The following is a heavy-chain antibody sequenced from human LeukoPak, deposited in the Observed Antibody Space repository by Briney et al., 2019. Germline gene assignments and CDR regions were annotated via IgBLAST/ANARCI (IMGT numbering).Heavy chain of an antibody. CDR3: AKGGSGYFADL. CDR2: VSNDGGGT. D-gene: IGHD3-22*01. V-gene: IGHV3-23*01. Sequence: PGGSLRLSCAASGFIFNNYGLIWVRHAPGKGLQWVSAVSNDGGGTTYADFVKGRFTISRDNSKNTLFLQMSSLRAADTALSYCAKGGSGYFADLWGQGTLVTVSS. J-gene: IGHJ5*02. CDR1: GFIFNNYG.